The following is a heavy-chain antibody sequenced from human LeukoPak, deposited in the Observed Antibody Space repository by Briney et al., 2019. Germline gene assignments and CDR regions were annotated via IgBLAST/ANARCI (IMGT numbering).Heavy chain of an antibody. J-gene: IGHJ5*02. CDR1: GGSISSSNW. Sequence: SGTLSLTCAVSGGSISSSNWWSWVRQPPGKGLEWIGEIYHSGSTNYNPSLESRVTISVDTSKNQFSLKVASVTAADTAIYYCAKGAGGFSYYNWFDPWGQGTLVTVSS. CDR2: IYHSGST. V-gene: IGHV4-4*02. D-gene: IGHD5-18*01. CDR3: AKGAGGFSYYNWFDP.